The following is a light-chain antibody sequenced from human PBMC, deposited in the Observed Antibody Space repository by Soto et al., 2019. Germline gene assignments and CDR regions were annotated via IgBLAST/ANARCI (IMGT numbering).Light chain of an antibody. CDR1: QRVRSNY. J-gene: IGKJ4*01. V-gene: IGKV3-20*01. CDR3: QQYGSSPLT. Sequence: EIVLTQSPGTMSLSPGETATLSCRASQRVRSNYLAWYQQKPGQAPRFLIYDASSRATGIPDRFSGSGSGTDFTLTISRLEPEDFAVYYCQQYGSSPLTFGGGTKVEIK. CDR2: DAS.